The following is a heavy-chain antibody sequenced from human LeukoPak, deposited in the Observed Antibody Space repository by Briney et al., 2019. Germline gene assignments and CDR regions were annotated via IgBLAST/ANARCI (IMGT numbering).Heavy chain of an antibody. D-gene: IGHD6-13*01. J-gene: IGHJ4*02. CDR2: ISGSGGST. Sequence: PGGSLRLSCAASGFTFSSFPMSWVRQAPGKGLEWVSGISGSGGSTNYADSVKGRFTVSRDNSKNTLYLQMNSLRAEDTAVYYCAKGSSNVNLDFDYWGQGTLVTVSS. CDR3: AKGSSNVNLDFDY. V-gene: IGHV3-23*01. CDR1: GFTFSSFP.